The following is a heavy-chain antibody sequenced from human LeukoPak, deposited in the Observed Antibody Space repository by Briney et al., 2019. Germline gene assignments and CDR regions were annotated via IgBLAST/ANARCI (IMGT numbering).Heavy chain of an antibody. CDR3: AKDLWRERTKSSGWSSFDY. V-gene: IGHV3-48*03. Sequence: GGSLRLSCAASGFTFSSYEMNWVRQAPGKGLEWVSYISSSGSTIYYADSVKGRFTISRDNAKNSLYLQMNSLRAEDMALYYCAKDLWRERTKSSGWSSFDYWGQGTLVTVSS. CDR1: GFTFSSYE. J-gene: IGHJ4*02. D-gene: IGHD6-19*01. CDR2: ISSSGSTI.